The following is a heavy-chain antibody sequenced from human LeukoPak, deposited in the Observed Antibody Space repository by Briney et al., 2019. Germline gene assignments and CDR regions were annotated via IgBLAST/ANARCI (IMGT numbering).Heavy chain of an antibody. CDR2: IYQSGSGSS. CDR1: LGSIMSSNYY. CDR3: ASTLRFLPYRRFDY. J-gene: IGHJ4*02. Sequence: SEALSLTSGLSLGSIMSSNYYWGLIRLPPGKGLEWIVSIYQSGSGSSYYNPSLKSRVTISGDTSKNQFFLRLSSVTAADTAVYYCASTLRFLPYRRFDYWGQGTLVTVPS. V-gene: IGHV4-39*01. D-gene: IGHD3-3*01.